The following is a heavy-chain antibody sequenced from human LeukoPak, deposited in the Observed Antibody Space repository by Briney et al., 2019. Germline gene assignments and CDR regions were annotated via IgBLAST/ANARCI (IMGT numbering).Heavy chain of an antibody. V-gene: IGHV1-2*04. CDR1: GYTFTGYY. CDR2: INPNSGGT. Sequence: GASVKVSCKASGYTFTGYYMHWVRQAPGQGLEWMGWINPNSGGTNYAQKFQGWVTMTRDTSISTAYMELSRLRSDGTAVYYCAREGPIAAAGTNYYYMDVWGKGTTVTVSS. CDR3: AREGPIAAAGTNYYYMDV. D-gene: IGHD6-13*01. J-gene: IGHJ6*03.